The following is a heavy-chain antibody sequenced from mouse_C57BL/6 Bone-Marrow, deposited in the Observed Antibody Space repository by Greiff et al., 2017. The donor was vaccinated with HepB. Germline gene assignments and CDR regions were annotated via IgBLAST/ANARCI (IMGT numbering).Heavy chain of an antibody. Sequence: EVHLVESGPVLARPGASVKMSCKTSGYTFTSYWMHWVKQRPGQGLEWIGAIYPGNSDTSYNQKFKGKAKLTAVTSASTAYMELSSLTNEDSAVYYCTREGIYYYGSSYYFDYWGQGTTLTVSS. D-gene: IGHD1-1*01. CDR2: IYPGNSDT. CDR1: GYTFTSYW. CDR3: TREGIYYYGSSYYFDY. J-gene: IGHJ2*01. V-gene: IGHV1-5*01.